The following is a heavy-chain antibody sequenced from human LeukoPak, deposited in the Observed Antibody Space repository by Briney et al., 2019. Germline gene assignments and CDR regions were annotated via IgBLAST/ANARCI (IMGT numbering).Heavy chain of an antibody. CDR3: TRDPEALDN. CDR2: ISRGRPTI. Sequence: GGSLRLSCAASGFTLSSYSMNWVRQAPGKGLEWVSYISRGRPTIHYADSVKGRFTISRDNAENSLYLQMNNLRDEDTAVYYCTRDPEALDNWGQGTLVTVSS. J-gene: IGHJ4*02. CDR1: GFTLSSYS. V-gene: IGHV3-48*02.